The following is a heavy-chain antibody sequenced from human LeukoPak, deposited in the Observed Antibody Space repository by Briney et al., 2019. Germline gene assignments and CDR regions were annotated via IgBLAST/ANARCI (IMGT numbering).Heavy chain of an antibody. J-gene: IGHJ4*02. D-gene: IGHD3-16*01. CDR1: GGSISSSSYY. CDR2: IYYSGST. V-gene: IGHV4-39*06. Sequence: SETLSLTCTVSGGSISSSSYYWGWIRQPPGKGLEWIGSIYYSGSTYYNPSLKSRVTISVDTSKNQCTLKLTSVTAADTAVYYCARVGDFALKDWGQGTLVTVSS. CDR3: ARVGDFALKD.